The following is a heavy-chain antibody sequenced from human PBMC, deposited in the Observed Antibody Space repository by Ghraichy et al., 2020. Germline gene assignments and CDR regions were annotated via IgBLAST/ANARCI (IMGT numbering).Heavy chain of an antibody. J-gene: IGHJ3*02. V-gene: IGHV3-21*01. Sequence: GGSLRLSCAASGFTFSSYSMNWVRQAPGKGLEWVSSISSSSSYIYYADSVKGRFTISRDNAKNSLYLQMNSLRAEDTAVYYCARVGDPSDAFDIWGQGTMVTVSS. CDR2: ISSSSSYI. CDR3: ARVGDPSDAFDI. CDR1: GFTFSSYS. D-gene: IGHD3-10*01.